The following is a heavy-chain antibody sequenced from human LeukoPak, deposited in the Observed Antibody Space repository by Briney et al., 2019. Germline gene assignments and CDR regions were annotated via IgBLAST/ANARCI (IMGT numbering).Heavy chain of an antibody. V-gene: IGHV6-1*01. J-gene: IGHJ4*02. CDR1: GDSVSSNSAA. Sequence: PSQTLSLTCAISGDSVSSNSAAWNWLRQSSSVGLEWLGRTYYRSKWNNEYAVYVKGRMTISPDTSENQFSLHLDSVTPEDTAVYFCARGFRKDFLSGYYVFDFWGQGTRVTVSS. CDR2: TYYRSKWNN. CDR3: ARGFRKDFLSGYYVFDF. D-gene: IGHD3-3*01.